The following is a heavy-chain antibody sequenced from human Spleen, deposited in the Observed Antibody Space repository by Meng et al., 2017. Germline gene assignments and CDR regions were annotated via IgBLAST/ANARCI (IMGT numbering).Heavy chain of an antibody. CDR1: GFTFSSFA. CDR3: ARSPIDKYDLSALPLDY. D-gene: IGHD3-22*01. V-gene: IGHV3-23*01. Sequence: GESLKISCAASGFTFSSFAMNWVRQAPGKGLDWVSTISGTGGSRYYADSVKGRFTISRDNSKNTVFLQINSLRAEDTAVYYCARSPIDKYDLSALPLDYWGQGTLVTVSS. CDR2: ISGTGGSR. J-gene: IGHJ4*02.